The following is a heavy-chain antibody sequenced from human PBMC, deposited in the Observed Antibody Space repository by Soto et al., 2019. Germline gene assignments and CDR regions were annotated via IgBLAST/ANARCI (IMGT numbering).Heavy chain of an antibody. J-gene: IGHJ6*02. D-gene: IGHD5-18*01. V-gene: IGHV1-8*01. Sequence: AASVKVSCKASGYTFTSYDINWVRQATGQGLEWMGWMNPNSGNTGYAQKFQGRVTMTRNTSISTAYMELSSLRSEDTAVYYCARVGATWIQLWPPYYGMDVWGQGTTVTVSS. CDR2: MNPNSGNT. CDR3: ARVGATWIQLWPPYYGMDV. CDR1: GYTFTSYD.